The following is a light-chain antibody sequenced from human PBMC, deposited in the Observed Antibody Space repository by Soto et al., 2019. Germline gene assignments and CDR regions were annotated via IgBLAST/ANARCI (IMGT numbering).Light chain of an antibody. CDR3: CSYAGSSTYV. J-gene: IGLJ1*01. V-gene: IGLV2-23*01. CDR2: EAN. CDR1: NIDVGSYNL. Sequence: QSVLTQPASVSGSPGQSITVSCTGTNIDVGSYNLISWYQQHPGKAPKLMIYEANKRPSGVSNRFSGSKSANTASLTISGLQAEDEADYYCCSYAGSSTYVFGTGTKVTVL.